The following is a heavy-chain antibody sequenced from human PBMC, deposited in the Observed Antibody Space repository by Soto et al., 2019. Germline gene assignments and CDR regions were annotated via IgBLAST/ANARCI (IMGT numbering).Heavy chain of an antibody. CDR2: IIPIFGTA. J-gene: IGHJ5*02. Sequence: SVKVSCKASGGTFSSYAISWVRQAPGQGLEWMGGIIPIFGTANYAQKFQGRVTITADESTSTAYMELSSLRSEDTAVYYCARSVLGYCSGTSCHPGTYNWFDPWGQGTLVTVSS. CDR1: GGTFSSYA. CDR3: ARSVLGYCSGTSCHPGTYNWFDP. V-gene: IGHV1-69*13. D-gene: IGHD2-2*01.